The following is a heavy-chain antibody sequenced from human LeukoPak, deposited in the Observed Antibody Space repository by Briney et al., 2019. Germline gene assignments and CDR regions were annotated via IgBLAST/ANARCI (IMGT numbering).Heavy chain of an antibody. CDR1: GFTFSSYG. Sequence: PGGSLRLSCAASGFTFSSYGMHWVRQAPGKGLEWVAFIWYDGSNKYYADSVKGRFTISRDNSKTTLYLQMNSLRAADTAVYYCAKGYYDSSGWIRGANLDYYYYMDVWGKGTTVTVSS. D-gene: IGHD3-22*01. J-gene: IGHJ6*03. CDR3: AKGYYDSSGWIRGANLDYYYYMDV. CDR2: IWYDGSNK. V-gene: IGHV3-30*02.